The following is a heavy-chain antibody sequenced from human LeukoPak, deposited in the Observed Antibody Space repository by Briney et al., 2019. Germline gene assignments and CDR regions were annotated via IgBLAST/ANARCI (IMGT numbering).Heavy chain of an antibody. J-gene: IGHJ4*02. CDR1: GFTFSSYG. V-gene: IGHV3-23*01. Sequence: GGTLRLSCAASGFTFSSYGMSWVRQAPGKGLEWVSAISGSGGSTYYADSVKGRFTISRDNSKNTLYLQMNSLRAEDTAVYYCAKSVGILTGYSMGYFDYWGQGTLVTVSS. CDR3: AKSVGILTGYSMGYFDY. CDR2: ISGSGGST. D-gene: IGHD3-9*01.